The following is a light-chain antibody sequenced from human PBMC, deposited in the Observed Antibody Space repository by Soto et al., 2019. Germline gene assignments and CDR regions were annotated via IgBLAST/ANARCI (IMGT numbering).Light chain of an antibody. J-gene: IGKJ1*01. V-gene: IGKV1-39*01. Sequence: DIQMTQSPSSLSPSVGDRVTITCRASQSISSYLNWYQQKPGKAPKLLIYAASSLEGGVPSRFSGSGSGTDFTLTISSLQPEDSATYYCQQSYNNPTFGQGTKVEIK. CDR1: QSISSY. CDR2: AAS. CDR3: QQSYNNPT.